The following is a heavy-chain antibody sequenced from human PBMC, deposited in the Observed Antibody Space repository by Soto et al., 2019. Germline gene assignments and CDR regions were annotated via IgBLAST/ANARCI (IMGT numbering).Heavy chain of an antibody. CDR2: ISHSGNT. J-gene: IGHJ6*02. CDR3: GSYYCSSAPCPGLDV. Sequence: QVQLQESGPGLVKPSQTLSLTCTVSGGSISSGGYYWTWIRQPPGKGLEWIGYISHSGNTYYNSSLKSRITISVDTSKNQFSLKLSSVTAADTAVYYCGSYYCSSAPCPGLDVWGQGTTVTVSS. V-gene: IGHV4-30-4*01. D-gene: IGHD2-2*01. CDR1: GGSISSGGYY.